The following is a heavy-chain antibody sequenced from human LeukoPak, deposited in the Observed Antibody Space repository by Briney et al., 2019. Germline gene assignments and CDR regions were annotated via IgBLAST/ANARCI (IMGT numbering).Heavy chain of an antibody. D-gene: IGHD2-2*01. V-gene: IGHV1-18*01. CDR2: IGAYNGNT. J-gene: IGHJ6*02. Sequence: ASVKVSCKASGYTFTSYGISWVRQAPGQGLEWMGWIGAYNGNTNYAQKLQGRVTMTTDTSTSTAYMELRSLRSDDTAVYYCARVRSTSIYYYGMDVWGQGTTVTVSS. CDR1: GYTFTSYG. CDR3: ARVRSTSIYYYGMDV.